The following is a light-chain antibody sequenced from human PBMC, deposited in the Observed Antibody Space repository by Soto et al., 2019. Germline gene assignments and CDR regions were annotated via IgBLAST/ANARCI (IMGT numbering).Light chain of an antibody. CDR2: RND. CDR3: AAWDDSLSGHVV. J-gene: IGLJ2*01. CDR1: SSNIGSNF. Sequence: QSVLTQPPSASGTPGQGVTISCSGSSSNIGSNFVYWYQQLPGTAPKLLIYRNDQRPSGVPDRFSGSKSDTSASLAISGLRSEDEADYYCAAWDDSLSGHVVFGGGTKLTVL. V-gene: IGLV1-47*01.